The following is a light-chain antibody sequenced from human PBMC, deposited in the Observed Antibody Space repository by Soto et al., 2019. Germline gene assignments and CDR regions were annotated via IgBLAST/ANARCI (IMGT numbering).Light chain of an antibody. V-gene: IGKV1-5*01. CDR3: QKYGSYPWA. CDR2: DAS. J-gene: IGKJ1*01. Sequence: DIHMTQSPSTLSAPVGDRVTITCRASQSIAIWLAWYHQKPGKAPKALICDASRLESGVPSRFSGSGSGTEFTLTISSLQPDDFATYYCQKYGSYPWAFGQGTKVDI. CDR1: QSIAIW.